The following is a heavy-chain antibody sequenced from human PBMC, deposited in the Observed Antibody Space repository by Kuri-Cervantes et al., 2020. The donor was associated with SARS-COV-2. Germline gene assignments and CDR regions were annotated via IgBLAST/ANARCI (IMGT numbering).Heavy chain of an antibody. D-gene: IGHD3-22*01. J-gene: IGHJ6*02. CDR1: GGTFSSHA. V-gene: IGHV1-69*06. CDR3: ARDLYYYDSSGPEGYYYYGMDV. Sequence: SVKVSCKASGGTFSSHAISWVRQAPGQGLEWMGGIIPIFGTANYAQKFQGRVTITADKSTSTAYMELSSLRSEDTAVYYCARDLYYYDSSGPEGYYYYGMDVWGQGTTVTVSS. CDR2: IIPIFGTA.